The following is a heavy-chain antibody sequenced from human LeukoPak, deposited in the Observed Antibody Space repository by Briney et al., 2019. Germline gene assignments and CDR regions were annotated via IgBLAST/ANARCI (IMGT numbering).Heavy chain of an antibody. J-gene: IGHJ5*02. V-gene: IGHV3-23*01. CDR1: GFTFSSYA. D-gene: IGHD6-6*01. CDR3: AKDQPSIAARPPS. CDR2: ISGSGGST. Sequence: GGSLRLSCAASGFTFSSYAMSWGRQAPGKGLEWVSAISGSGGSTYYADSVKGRFTISRDNPKNTLYLKMNSLRAEDTAVYYCAKDQPSIAARPPSWGQGTLVTVSS.